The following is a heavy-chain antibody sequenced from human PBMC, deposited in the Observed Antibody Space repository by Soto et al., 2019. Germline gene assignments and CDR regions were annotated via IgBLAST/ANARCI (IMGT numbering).Heavy chain of an antibody. J-gene: IGHJ6*03. V-gene: IGHV3-33*01. CDR1: GFTFSGYG. D-gene: IGHD4-4*01. CDR3: ARLNIQDYRNYLGRYYYYYMDV. Sequence: GGSLRLSCAASGFTFSGYGMHWVRQAPGKGLEWVAVIWYDGSNKYYADSVKGRFTISRDNSKNTLYLQMNSLRAEDTAVYYCARLNIQDYRNYLGRYYYYYMDVRGEGNTVTVPS. CDR2: IWYDGSNK.